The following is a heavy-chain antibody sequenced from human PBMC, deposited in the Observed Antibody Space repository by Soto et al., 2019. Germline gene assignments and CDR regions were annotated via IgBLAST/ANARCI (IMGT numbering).Heavy chain of an antibody. J-gene: IGHJ1*01. CDR2: ISSTSNYI. D-gene: IGHD2-8*01. V-gene: IGHV3-21*01. CDR3: AAQAKVLNNGAYFQH. CDR1: GFTFRSSR. Sequence: SLRLSCAASGFTFRSSRMSRFRQAPGKGLEWVSSISSTSNYIYSADSVKGRFTISRDNAKNSLFLQMNSLRAEDTAVYYCAAQAKVLNNGAYFQHWGEGALVTVS.